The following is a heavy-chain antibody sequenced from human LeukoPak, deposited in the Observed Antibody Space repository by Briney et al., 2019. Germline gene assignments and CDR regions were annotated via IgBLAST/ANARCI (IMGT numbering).Heavy chain of an antibody. CDR2: IKSKTDGGTT. CDR3: TADYYDSSGLLY. V-gene: IGHV3-15*07. Sequence: GGSLRLSCAASGFTFNNAWMNWVRQAPGKGLEWVGRIKSKTDGGTTDYAAPVKGRFTISRGDSKNTLYLQMNNLKTEDTAVYYCTADYYDSSGLLYWGQGTLVTVSS. J-gene: IGHJ4*02. CDR1: GFTFNNAW. D-gene: IGHD3-22*01.